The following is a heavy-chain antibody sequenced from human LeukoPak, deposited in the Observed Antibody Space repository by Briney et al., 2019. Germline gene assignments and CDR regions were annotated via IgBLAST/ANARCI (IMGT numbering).Heavy chain of an antibody. Sequence: GGSLRLSCAASGFYFRDHWMDWVRQAPGKGLEWVGHIKTDGSETYYLDSLKGRISISRDNTNNALYLQMNSLRVEDTAIYYCVRNDGWFHLAQWGQGTLVTVSS. CDR2: IKTDGSET. D-gene: IGHD6-19*01. J-gene: IGHJ4*02. CDR1: GFYFRDHW. CDR3: VRNDGWFHLAQ. V-gene: IGHV3-7*03.